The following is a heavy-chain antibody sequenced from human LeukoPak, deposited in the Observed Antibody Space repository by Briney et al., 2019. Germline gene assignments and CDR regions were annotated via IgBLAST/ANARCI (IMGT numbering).Heavy chain of an antibody. D-gene: IGHD1-14*01. CDR2: LSGSGGIT. CDR3: VRYPYGTSPYYFDY. J-gene: IGHJ4*02. CDR1: GFTFSLYA. V-gene: IGHV3-23*01. Sequence: GGSLRLSCAASGFTFSLYAVAWVRQALGKGLEWVFSLSGSGGITFYADSVKGRFAISRDNSKNTLYLQMNSLGAGDTALYYCVRYPYGTSPYYFDYWGQGTLVTVSS.